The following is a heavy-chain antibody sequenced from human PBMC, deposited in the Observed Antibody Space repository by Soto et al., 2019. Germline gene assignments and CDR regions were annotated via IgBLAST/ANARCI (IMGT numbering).Heavy chain of an antibody. CDR2: VDHSGRT. V-gene: IGHV4-38-2*01. D-gene: IGHD3-10*01. CDR1: GYSINSDYY. CDR3: AKKGYYPSGKINLFDS. Sequence: ETLSLTCAVSGYSINSDYYWGWIRQPPGKGLEWIGSVDHSGRTYYSPSLRSRLTIFIDTSKNQFSLRLTSVTAADTAMYFCAKKGYYPSGKINLFDSWGPGTLVTVSS. J-gene: IGHJ4*02.